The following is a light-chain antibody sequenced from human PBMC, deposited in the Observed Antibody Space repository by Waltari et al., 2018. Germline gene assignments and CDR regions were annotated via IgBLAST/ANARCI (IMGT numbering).Light chain of an antibody. J-gene: IGKJ1*01. CDR3: QQYGSSPRT. Sequence: EIVLTQSPGILSLSPGERATLSCRASQSVSSSYLAWYKQKPGQAPRLLIYGASSSATGIPDRFSGSGSGTDFTLTISRLEPEDFAVYYCQQYGSSPRTFGQGTNVEIK. V-gene: IGKV3-20*01. CDR1: QSVSSSY. CDR2: GAS.